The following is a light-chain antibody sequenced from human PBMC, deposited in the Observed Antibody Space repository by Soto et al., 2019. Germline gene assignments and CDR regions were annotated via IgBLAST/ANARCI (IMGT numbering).Light chain of an antibody. CDR2: GNS. V-gene: IGLV1-40*01. CDR1: SSNIGAGYD. Sequence: QSVLTQPPSVSGAPGQRVTISCTGSSSNIGAGYDVXXXXXXXXXXXKLLIYGNSNRPSGVPDRFSGSKSGTSASLAITGLQAEDEADYYCQSYDSSLSEVFGTGTKVTVL. J-gene: IGLJ1*01. CDR3: QSYDSSLSEV.